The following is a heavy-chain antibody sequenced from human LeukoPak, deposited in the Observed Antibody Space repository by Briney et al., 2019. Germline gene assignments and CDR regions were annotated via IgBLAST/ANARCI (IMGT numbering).Heavy chain of an antibody. J-gene: IGHJ4*02. D-gene: IGHD5-24*01. CDR3: ARDLDGYNSAFDY. CDR1: GFTFSDYY. Sequence: GGSLRLSCAASGFTFSDYYMSWIRQAPGKGLDWVSYISISGSTIYYAHSVKGRFTISRENAKNSLYLQMNSLRAEDTAVYYCARDLDGYNSAFDYWGQGTLVTVSS. V-gene: IGHV3-11*01. CDR2: ISISGSTI.